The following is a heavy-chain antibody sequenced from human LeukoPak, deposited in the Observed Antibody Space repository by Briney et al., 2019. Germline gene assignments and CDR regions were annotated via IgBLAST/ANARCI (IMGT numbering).Heavy chain of an antibody. V-gene: IGHV5-51*01. CDR2: IYPGDSDT. D-gene: IGHD3-3*01. CDR3: ARHGTTIFGVVNT. CDR1: GYSFTSYW. J-gene: IGHJ5*02. Sequence: GESLQISCQGSGYSFTSYWIGWVRQLPGKGLEWMGIIYPGDSDTRYSPSFQGQVTISADKSISTAYLQWSSLKASDTAMYYCARHGTTIFGVVNTWGQGTLVTVSS.